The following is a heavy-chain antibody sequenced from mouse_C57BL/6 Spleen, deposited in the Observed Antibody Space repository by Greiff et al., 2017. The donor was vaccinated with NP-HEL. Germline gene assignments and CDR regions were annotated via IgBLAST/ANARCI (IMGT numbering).Heavy chain of an antibody. D-gene: IGHD2-3*01. J-gene: IGHJ4*01. CDR1: GFTFSDYG. CDR2: ISSGSSTI. V-gene: IGHV5-17*01. Sequence: EVMLVESGGGLVKPGGSLKLSCAASGFTFSDYGMHWVRQAPEKGLEWVAYISSGSSTIYYADTVKGRFTISRDNAKNTLFLQMTRLRAEDTAMYCCAGWLLEGMDYWGQGTSVTVSS. CDR3: AGWLLEGMDY.